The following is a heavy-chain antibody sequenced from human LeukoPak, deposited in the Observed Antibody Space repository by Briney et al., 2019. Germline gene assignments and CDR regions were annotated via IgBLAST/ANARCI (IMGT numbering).Heavy chain of an antibody. J-gene: IGHJ4*02. Sequence: PSETLSLTCAVYGGSFSGYYWSWIRQPPGKGLEWIGEINHSGSTNYNPSLKSRVTISVDTSKNQFSLKLSSVTAEDSAMYHCARFKSGGWYYFDSWGQGILVIVSS. CDR2: INHSGST. V-gene: IGHV4-34*01. D-gene: IGHD4-23*01. CDR1: GGSFSGYY. CDR3: ARFKSGGWYYFDS.